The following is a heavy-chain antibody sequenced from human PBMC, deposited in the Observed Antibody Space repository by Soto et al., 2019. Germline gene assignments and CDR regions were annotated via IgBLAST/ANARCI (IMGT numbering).Heavy chain of an antibody. CDR2: IYYTGST. D-gene: IGHD3-10*01. Sequence: TSETLSLTCTVSGGSISSHYCSWSRQPPGKGLEWIGNIYYTGSTNYNPSLKTRVTISVDTSKNQFSLKLNSVNAADTAVYFCASHTAHYYGSASYYLPLDSWGQGPLVNVSS. V-gene: IGHV4-59*11. CDR1: GGSISSHY. J-gene: IGHJ5*02. CDR3: ASHTAHYYGSASYYLPLDS.